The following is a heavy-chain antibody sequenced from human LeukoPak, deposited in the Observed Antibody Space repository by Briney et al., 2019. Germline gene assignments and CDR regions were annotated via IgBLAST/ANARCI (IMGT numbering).Heavy chain of an antibody. CDR1: GFTFDDYA. J-gene: IGHJ3*02. CDR2: ISWDTGSI. D-gene: IGHD6-13*01. V-gene: IGHV3-9*01. CDR3: AKVRQGSSSWIHDAFDI. Sequence: GGSLRLSCAASGFTFDDYAMHWVRQPPGKGLEWVSGISWDTGSIGYADSVKGRFTISRDNAKNSLYLHMNSLRAEDTAFYYCAKVRQGSSSWIHDAFDIWGQGTMVTVSS.